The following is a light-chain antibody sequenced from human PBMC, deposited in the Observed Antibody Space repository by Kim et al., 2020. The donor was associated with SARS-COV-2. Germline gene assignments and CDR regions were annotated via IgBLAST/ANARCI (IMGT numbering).Light chain of an antibody. J-gene: IGLJ3*02. CDR3: TSFTTSYTWV. V-gene: IGLV2-14*03. CDR2: DVI. CDR1: SRDVGAFNF. Sequence: QSALTQPASVSGSPGQSITISCAGTSRDVGAFNFVSWYKQYPGKAPKLIIYDVINRPSGVSDRFSGSKSGNTASLTITGLQSEDEADYYCTSFTTSYTWVFGGGTQLTVL.